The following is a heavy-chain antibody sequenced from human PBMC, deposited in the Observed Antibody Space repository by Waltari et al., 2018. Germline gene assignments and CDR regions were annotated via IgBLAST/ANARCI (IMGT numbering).Heavy chain of an antibody. D-gene: IGHD3-22*01. CDR3: ARQDYYDSSGLDAFDI. V-gene: IGHV4-34*01. Sequence: QVQLQQWGAGLLKPSETLSLTCAVYGGSFSGYYWSWIRQPPGKGLEWIGEINHSGSTNYNPSLKSRVTISVDTSKNQFSLKLSSVTAADTAVYYCARQDYYDSSGLDAFDIWGQGTMVTVSS. J-gene: IGHJ3*02. CDR2: INHSGST. CDR1: GGSFSGYY.